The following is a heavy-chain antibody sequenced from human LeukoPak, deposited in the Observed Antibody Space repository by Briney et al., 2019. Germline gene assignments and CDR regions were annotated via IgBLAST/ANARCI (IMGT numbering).Heavy chain of an antibody. D-gene: IGHD6-19*01. CDR1: GGSISSGGYY. V-gene: IGHV4-31*03. J-gene: IGHJ4*02. CDR3: ARGRRQWLVIDY. Sequence: SQTLSLTCTVSGGSISSGGYYWSWIRQHPGKGLEWIGYIYYSGSTYYNPSLKSRVTISVDTSKNQFSLKLSSVTAADTAVYYCARGRRQWLVIDYWGQGTLVTVSS. CDR2: IYYSGST.